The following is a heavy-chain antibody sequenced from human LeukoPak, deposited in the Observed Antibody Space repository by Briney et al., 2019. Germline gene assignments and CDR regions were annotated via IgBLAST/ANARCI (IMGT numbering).Heavy chain of an antibody. Sequence: EASVKASCKASGYTFTGYYMHWVRQAPGQGLEWMGRINPNSGGTNYAQKFQGRVTITRDTSTSTAYMELSRVRSDDTAVYYCASFSNYGSGSYYTHDYWGQGTLVTVSS. CDR2: INPNSGGT. J-gene: IGHJ4*02. CDR1: GYTFTGYY. V-gene: IGHV1-2*06. CDR3: ASFSNYGSGSYYTHDY. D-gene: IGHD3-10*01.